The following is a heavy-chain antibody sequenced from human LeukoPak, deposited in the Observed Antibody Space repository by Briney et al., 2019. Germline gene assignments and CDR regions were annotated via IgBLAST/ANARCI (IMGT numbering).Heavy chain of an antibody. CDR1: GYTFTSYD. CDR3: ALEVYYSENSAFDY. CDR2: MDPKSGET. J-gene: IGHJ4*02. V-gene: IGHV1-2*02. Sequence: ASVKVSCKASGYTFTSYDINWVRQAPGQGLEWMGWMDPKSGETNHAQKFQGRVIVTRDTSISTAYMELSRLRSDDTAVYYCALEVYYSENSAFDYWGQGTLVTVSS. D-gene: IGHD3-22*01.